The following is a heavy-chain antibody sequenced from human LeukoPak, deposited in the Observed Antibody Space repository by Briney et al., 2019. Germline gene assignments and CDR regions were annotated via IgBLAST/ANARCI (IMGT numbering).Heavy chain of an antibody. Sequence: PSETLSLTCTVSGGSISSSSYYWGWIRQPPGKGLEWIGSIYYSGSTYYNPSLKSRVTISVDTSNNQFSLKLSSVTAADTAVYYCARDPASTVTTSNYYYYYYMDVWGKGTTVTVSS. V-gene: IGHV4-39*07. D-gene: IGHD4-11*01. CDR2: IYYSGST. J-gene: IGHJ6*03. CDR1: GGSISSSSYY. CDR3: ARDPASTVTTSNYYYYYYMDV.